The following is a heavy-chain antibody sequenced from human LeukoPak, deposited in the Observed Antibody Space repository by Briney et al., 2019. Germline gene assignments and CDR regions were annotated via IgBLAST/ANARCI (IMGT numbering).Heavy chain of an antibody. J-gene: IGHJ4*02. D-gene: IGHD3-10*01. CDR2: IIPIFGIA. V-gene: IGHV1-69*10. CDR1: GGTFSSYA. Sequence: SVKVSCKASGGTFSSYAISWVRQAPGQGLEWMGGIIPIFGIANYAQKFQGRVTMTRDTSTSTVYMELSSLRSEDTAVYYCARRAITQGFDYWGQGTLVTVSS. CDR3: ARRAITQGFDY.